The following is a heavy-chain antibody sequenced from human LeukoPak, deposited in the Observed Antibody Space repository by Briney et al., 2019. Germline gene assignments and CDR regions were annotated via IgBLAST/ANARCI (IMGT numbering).Heavy chain of an antibody. CDR1: GFIFSNYG. CDR3: AKDRTIGTPYYFDF. Sequence: GRSLRVSCAASGFIFSNYGMHWVRQAPGKGLEWVAVIWYDGSNKYYADSVKGRFTISRDDSKNALYLQMSNLRAEDTAVYYCAKDRTIGTPYYFDFWGQGTLVTVSA. J-gene: IGHJ4*02. D-gene: IGHD1-1*01. CDR2: IWYDGSNK. V-gene: IGHV3-33*06.